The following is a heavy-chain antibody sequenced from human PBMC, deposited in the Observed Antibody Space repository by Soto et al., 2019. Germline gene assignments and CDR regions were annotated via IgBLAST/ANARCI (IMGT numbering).Heavy chain of an antibody. J-gene: IGHJ5*02. CDR2: IKQDGSEK. D-gene: IGHD3-10*01. CDR1: GFTFSSYW. Sequence: EVQLVESGGGLVQPGGSLRLSCAASGFTFSSYWMSWVRQAPGKGLEWVANIKQDGSEKYYVDSVKGRFTISRDNAKNSLYLQMNSLRAEDTAVYYCARKYYYGSGSYLSWGQGTLVTVSS. V-gene: IGHV3-7*03. CDR3: ARKYYYGSGSYLS.